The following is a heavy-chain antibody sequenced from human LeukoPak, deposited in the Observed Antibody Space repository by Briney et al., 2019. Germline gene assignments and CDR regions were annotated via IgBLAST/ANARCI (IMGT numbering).Heavy chain of an antibody. J-gene: IGHJ5*02. CDR3: STDMRGTYSNWFSP. CDR1: GYTFTSYD. Sequence: ASVKVSCKASGYTFTSYDINWVRQATGLGLEWMGWMNPNSGNTGYAQKFQGRVTITRNTSISTAYMELSRLRSDDTAVYYCSTDMRGTYSNWFSPWGQGTLVTVSS. D-gene: IGHD1-26*01. V-gene: IGHV1-8*03. CDR2: MNPNSGNT.